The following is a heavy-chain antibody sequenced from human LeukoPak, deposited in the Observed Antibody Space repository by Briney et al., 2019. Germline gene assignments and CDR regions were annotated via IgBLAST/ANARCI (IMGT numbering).Heavy chain of an antibody. CDR3: ANGNRCTSPNCLGYYYFYMDV. V-gene: IGHV3-23*01. CDR2: FSGSGGTT. J-gene: IGHJ6*03. CDR1: GFTFSSYA. D-gene: IGHD2-8*01. Sequence: PGGSLRPSCAASGFTFSSYAMNWVRQAPGRVLEWVSAFSGSGGTTYYADSVKGRFTISRDNSKNTLYLQMNSLRAEDTAVYYCANGNRCTSPNCLGYYYFYMDVWGKGTTVTVSS.